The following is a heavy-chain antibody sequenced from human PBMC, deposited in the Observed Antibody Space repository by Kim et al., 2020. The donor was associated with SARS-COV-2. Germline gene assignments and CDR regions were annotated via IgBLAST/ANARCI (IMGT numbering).Heavy chain of an antibody. Sequence: GESLKISCKGSGYSFISYWIGWVRQRPGKGLEWMGLIYPADSDTRYSPSFQGQVSISADKSISTAYLEWNSLTASDTATYYCARHVADGFWPYSVRCMDVWGRGTTVIVSS. CDR3: ARHVADGFWPYSVRCMDV. J-gene: IGHJ6*02. CDR2: IYPADSDT. CDR1: GYSFISYW. V-gene: IGHV5-51*01. D-gene: IGHD3-3*01.